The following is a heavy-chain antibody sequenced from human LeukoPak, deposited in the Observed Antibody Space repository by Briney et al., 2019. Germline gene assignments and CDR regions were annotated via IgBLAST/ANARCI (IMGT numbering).Heavy chain of an antibody. CDR2: IYYSGST. J-gene: IGHJ5*02. Sequence: KASETLSLTCTVSGGSISSYYWSWIRQPPGKGLEWIGYIYYSGSTNYNPSLKSRVTISVDTSKNQFSLKLSSVTAAGTAVYYCARAKTGRYNWNDGAVWFDPWGQGTLVTVSS. CDR3: ARAKTGRYNWNDGAVWFDP. CDR1: GGSISSYY. V-gene: IGHV4-59*01. D-gene: IGHD1-1*01.